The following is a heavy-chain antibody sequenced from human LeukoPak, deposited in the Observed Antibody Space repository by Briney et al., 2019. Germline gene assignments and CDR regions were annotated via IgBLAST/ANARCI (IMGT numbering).Heavy chain of an antibody. V-gene: IGHV4-59*11. D-gene: IGHD6-19*01. CDR2: SGST. CDR3: ARLGSGWALDY. CDR1: GGSISSHY. Sequence: SETLSLTCTVSGGSISSHYWSWIRQPPGKRLEWIGYSGSTNYNPSLKSRVTISLDTSKNQFSLKLSPVTAADTAVYYCARLGSGWALDYWGQGTLITVSS. J-gene: IGHJ4*02.